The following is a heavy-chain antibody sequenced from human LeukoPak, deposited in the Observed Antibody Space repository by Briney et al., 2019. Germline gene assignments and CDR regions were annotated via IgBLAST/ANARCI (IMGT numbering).Heavy chain of an antibody. CDR2: IYYSGST. CDR3: ARQRGRWDSFDY. D-gene: IGHD1-26*01. J-gene: IGHJ4*02. V-gene: IGHV4-59*08. Sequence: SETLSLTCTASGGSISSYDRSWIRQPPGKGLEWIGYIYYSGSTNYNPALKSRVTISVDTSKNKCSLKLSSVTAEDTAVYYCARQRGRWDSFDYWGQGTLFTVSS. CDR1: GGSISSYD.